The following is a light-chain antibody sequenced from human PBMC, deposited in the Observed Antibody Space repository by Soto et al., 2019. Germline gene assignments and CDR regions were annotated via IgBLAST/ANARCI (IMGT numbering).Light chain of an antibody. CDR3: CSCAGRYTYV. CDR2: DVS. V-gene: IGLV2-11*01. Sequence: QSALTQPRSVSGSPGQSVTISCTGTSSDVGGYNYVSWYQQHPGKAPKLMIYDVSKRPSGVPDRFSGSKSGNTASLTISGLQAEDEADYCCCSCAGRYTYVFGAGTKVTVL. CDR1: SSDVGGYNY. J-gene: IGLJ1*01.